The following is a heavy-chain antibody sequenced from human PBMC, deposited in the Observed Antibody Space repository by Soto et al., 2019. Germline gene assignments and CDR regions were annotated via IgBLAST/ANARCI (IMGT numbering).Heavy chain of an antibody. CDR2: INHSGST. Sequence: SETLSLTCAVYGGSFSGYYWSWIRQPPGKGLEWIGEINHSGSTNYNPSLKSRVTISVDTSKNQFSLKLSSVTAADTAVYYCARQYYDILTGHNNWFDPWGQGTLVT. CDR3: ARQYYDILTGHNNWFDP. D-gene: IGHD3-9*01. J-gene: IGHJ5*02. V-gene: IGHV4-34*01. CDR1: GGSFSGYY.